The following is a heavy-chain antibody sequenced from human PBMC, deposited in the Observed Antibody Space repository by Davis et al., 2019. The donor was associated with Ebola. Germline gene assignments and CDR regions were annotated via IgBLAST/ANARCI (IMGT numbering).Heavy chain of an antibody. CDR1: GFPFSSYS. D-gene: IGHD3-3*02. CDR2: ISSSSSYI. V-gene: IGHV3-21*01. Sequence: GESLKTPCAASGFPFSSYSMNWVRQAPGQGLEWVSSISSSSSYIYYADSVKGRFTISRDNAKNSLYLQMNSLRAEDTAVYYCARVEFLRGMDVWGQGTTVTVSS. J-gene: IGHJ6*02. CDR3: ARVEFLRGMDV.